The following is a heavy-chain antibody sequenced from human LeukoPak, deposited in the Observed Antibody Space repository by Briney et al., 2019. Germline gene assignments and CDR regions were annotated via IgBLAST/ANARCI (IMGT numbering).Heavy chain of an antibody. Sequence: AGGSLRLSCAASGFTFSSYWMSWVRQAPGKGLEWVANIKQDGSEKYYVDSVKGRFTISRDNAKNSLCLQMNSLRAEDTAVYYCAGSAAMRLIGYYWGQGTLVTVSS. D-gene: IGHD2-2*01. CDR1: GFTFSSYW. J-gene: IGHJ4*02. CDR3: AGSAAMRLIGYY. CDR2: IKQDGSEK. V-gene: IGHV3-7*03.